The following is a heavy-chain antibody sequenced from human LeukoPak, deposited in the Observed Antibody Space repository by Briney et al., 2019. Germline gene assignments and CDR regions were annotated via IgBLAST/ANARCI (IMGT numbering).Heavy chain of an antibody. Sequence: PGGSLRLSCAASGFTFSSYAMHWVRQAPGRGVEWVAVISYDGSNKYYAASVKARFTISRDNSYNTLYLQMNSLRAEDTAAYYCAKGATVTNLTWYFDLWGRGTLVTVSS. CDR3: AKGATVTNLTWYFDL. CDR1: GFTFSSYA. CDR2: ISYDGSNK. D-gene: IGHD4-17*01. J-gene: IGHJ2*01. V-gene: IGHV3-30*07.